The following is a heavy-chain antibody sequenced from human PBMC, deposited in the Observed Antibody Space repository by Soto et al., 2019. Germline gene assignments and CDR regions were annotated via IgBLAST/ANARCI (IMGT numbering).Heavy chain of an antibody. CDR2: INAGNGNT. CDR3: ARGHLAVVPVASWFYYMDV. D-gene: IGHD2-2*01. J-gene: IGHJ6*03. V-gene: IGHV1-3*01. Sequence: QVQLVQSGAEVQKPGASVKVPCKASGYTFSNYAVHWVRQAPGQRREGMVWINAGNGNTRYSQKVQSRVTISRDTYARTIYMELNGLRSEDTAVYLCARGHLAVVPVASWFYYMDVWGNGTTVTVSS. CDR1: GYTFSNYA.